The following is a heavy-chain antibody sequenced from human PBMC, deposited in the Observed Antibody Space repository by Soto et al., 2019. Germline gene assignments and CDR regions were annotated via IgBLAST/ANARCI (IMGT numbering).Heavy chain of an antibody. CDR3: ARVGCSLDY. D-gene: IGHD1-26*01. Sequence: QVQLQESGPGLVKPSETLSLTCTVSGGSISNFYWSWIRQPRGKGLEWIGYIHYTGSTNYNSSLESRVTISVYTYKNQYSLKLNSVTAAETAVYCCARVGCSLDYWGQVTLVTV. CDR2: IHYTGST. J-gene: IGHJ4*02. V-gene: IGHV4-59*01. CDR1: GGSISNFY.